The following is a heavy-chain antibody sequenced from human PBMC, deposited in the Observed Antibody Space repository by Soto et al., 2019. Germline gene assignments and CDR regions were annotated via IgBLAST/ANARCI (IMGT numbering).Heavy chain of an antibody. CDR3: ARASMTAIAMDV. V-gene: IGHV4-59*01. CDR1: GGSISNYY. D-gene: IGHD2-21*02. Sequence: LSLTCTVSGGSISNYYWTWIRQPPGKGLEWIGYIYHSGTTHYSPSLKSRVTISLDTSKNQFSLKLTSVTAADTAVYYCARASMTAIAMDVWGQGTTVTVSS. J-gene: IGHJ6*02. CDR2: IYHSGTT.